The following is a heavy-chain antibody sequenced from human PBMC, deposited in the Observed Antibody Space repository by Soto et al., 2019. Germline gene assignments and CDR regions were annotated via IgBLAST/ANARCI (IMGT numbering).Heavy chain of an antibody. CDR1: GGTFSSYA. V-gene: IGHV1-69*06. D-gene: IGHD2-2*01. J-gene: IGHJ6*02. Sequence: QVQLVQSGAEVKKPGSSVKVSCKASGGTFSSYAISWVRQAPGQGLEWMGGIIPISDTTNYAQKSQGRVTITADKSTSTAYMELSILRSEDTAVYYCARSQGSSTSLEIYYYYYYGMDVWGQGTTVTVSS. CDR3: ARSQGSSTSLEIYYYYYYGMDV. CDR2: IIPISDTT.